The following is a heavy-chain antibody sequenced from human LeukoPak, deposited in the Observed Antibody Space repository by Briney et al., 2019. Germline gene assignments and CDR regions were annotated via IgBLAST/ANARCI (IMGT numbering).Heavy chain of an antibody. CDR3: ARDFGYGDYVGYVDY. CDR2: ISYDGITK. J-gene: IGHJ4*02. V-gene: IGHV3-30*03. Sequence: PGRSLRLSCAASGFTFSNYGMHWVRQAPGKGLEWVAIISYDGITKFYVDSVKGRFTISRDNSKSTLYLQMNRLTNEDTAVYYCARDFGYGDYVGYVDYWGQGILVTVSS. D-gene: IGHD4-17*01. CDR1: GFTFSNYG.